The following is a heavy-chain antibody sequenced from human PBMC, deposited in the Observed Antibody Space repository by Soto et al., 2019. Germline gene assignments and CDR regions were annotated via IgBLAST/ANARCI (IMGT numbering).Heavy chain of an antibody. Sequence: SETLSLTCAVYGGSFSGYYWSWIRQPPGKGLEWIGEINHSGSTNYNPSLKSRVTISVDTSKNQFSLKLSSVTAADTAVYYCARKQRSGSYSIYYYYGMDVWGQGTTVTVS. CDR3: ARKQRSGSYSIYYYYGMDV. CDR1: GGSFSGYY. CDR2: INHSGST. J-gene: IGHJ6*02. V-gene: IGHV4-34*01. D-gene: IGHD3-10*01.